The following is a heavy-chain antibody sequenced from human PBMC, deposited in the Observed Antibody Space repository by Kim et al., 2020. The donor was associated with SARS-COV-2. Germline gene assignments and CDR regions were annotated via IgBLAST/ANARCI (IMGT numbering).Heavy chain of an antibody. CDR3: ARQYVGAAAGTRKRNWFDP. CDR2: INHSGST. J-gene: IGHJ5*02. Sequence: SETLSLTCAVYGGSFSGYYWSWIRQPPGKGLEWIGEINHSGSTNYNPSLKSRVTISVDTSKNQFSLKLSSVTAADTAVYYCARQYVGAAAGTRKRNWFDPWGQGTLVTVSS. D-gene: IGHD6-13*01. CDR1: GGSFSGYY. V-gene: IGHV4-34*01.